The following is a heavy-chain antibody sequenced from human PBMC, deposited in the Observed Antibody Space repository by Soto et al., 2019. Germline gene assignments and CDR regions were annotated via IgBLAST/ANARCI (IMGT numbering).Heavy chain of an antibody. CDR3: ARGPPFYGDYLGYYYGMDV. D-gene: IGHD4-17*01. J-gene: IGHJ6*02. V-gene: IGHV1-18*04. CDR2: ISAYNGNT. CDR1: GYTFTSYG. Sequence: ASVKVSCKASGYTFTSYGISWVRQAPGQGLEWMGWISAYNGNTNYAQKLQGRVTMTTDTSTSTAYMELRSLRSDDTAVYYCARGPPFYGDYLGYYYGMDVWGQGTTVTVSS.